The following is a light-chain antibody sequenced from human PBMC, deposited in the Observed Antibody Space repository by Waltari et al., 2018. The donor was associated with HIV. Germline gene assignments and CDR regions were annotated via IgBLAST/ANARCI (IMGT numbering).Light chain of an antibody. CDR3: QSADSSGTLYV. J-gene: IGLJ1*01. V-gene: IGLV3-25*03. CDR2: KDS. Sequence: SYELTQPPSVSVSPGQTARITCSGDALPKQYAYWYQQKPGQAPVLVIYKDSERPSGIPERFSGSSSGTTVTSTISGVQAEDEADYYCQSADSSGTLYVFGTGTKVTVL. CDR1: ALPKQY.